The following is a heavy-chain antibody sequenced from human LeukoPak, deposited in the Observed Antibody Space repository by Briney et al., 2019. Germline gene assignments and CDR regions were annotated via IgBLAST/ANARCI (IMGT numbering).Heavy chain of an antibody. D-gene: IGHD3-10*01. V-gene: IGHV3-23*01. CDR3: TKGPSGLYTMDV. CDR2: IDVSGAKT. J-gene: IGHJ6*02. Sequence: GGSLRLSCAASGFTLSSYAMSWVRQAPGKGPEWVSAIDVSGAKTYYADSVKGRFTISRDNSKNTLYLQMYSLRAEDTAIYYCTKGPSGLYTMDVWGQGTTVTVSS. CDR1: GFTLSSYA.